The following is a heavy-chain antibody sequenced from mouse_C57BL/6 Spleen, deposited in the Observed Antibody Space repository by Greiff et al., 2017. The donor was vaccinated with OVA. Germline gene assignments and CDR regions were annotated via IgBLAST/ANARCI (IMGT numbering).Heavy chain of an antibody. CDR2: ISSGSSTI. J-gene: IGHJ2*01. CDR3: ARDEYYNFDY. Sequence: EVHLVESGGGLVKPGGSLKLSCAASGFTFSDYGMHWVRQAPEKGLEWVAYISSGSSTIYYADTVKGRFTISRDNAKNTLFLQMTSLRSEDTAMYYCARDEYYNFDYWGQGTTLTVSS. CDR1: GFTFSDYG. V-gene: IGHV5-17*01. D-gene: IGHD2-12*01.